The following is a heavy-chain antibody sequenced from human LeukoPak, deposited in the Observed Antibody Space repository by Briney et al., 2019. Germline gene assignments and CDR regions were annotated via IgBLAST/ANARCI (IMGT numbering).Heavy chain of an antibody. Sequence: GGSLRLSCAASGFTFSSYGMHWVRQAPGKGLEWVAFIRYDGSNKYYADSVKGRFTISRDNSKNTLYLQMNSLRAEDTAVYYCATKRGYSYGFLDYWGQGTLVTVSS. J-gene: IGHJ4*02. CDR2: IRYDGSNK. D-gene: IGHD5-18*01. CDR1: GFTFSSYG. V-gene: IGHV3-30*02. CDR3: ATKRGYSYGFLDY.